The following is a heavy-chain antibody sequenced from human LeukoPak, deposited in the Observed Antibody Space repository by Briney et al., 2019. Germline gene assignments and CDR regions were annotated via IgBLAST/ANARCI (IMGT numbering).Heavy chain of an antibody. Sequence: GESLKISCKGLGYNFANYWINWVRQMPGKGLEWMGSIDLSDSYTKYSPSFQGHVTISSDKSISTAYLQWITLEASDTAMYYCVGKFYASSGYYYSDTYCFDYWGQGTTVTVSS. V-gene: IGHV5-10-1*01. J-gene: IGHJ4*02. CDR1: GYNFANYW. CDR3: VGKFYASSGYYYSDTYCFDY. CDR2: IDLSDSYT. D-gene: IGHD3-22*01.